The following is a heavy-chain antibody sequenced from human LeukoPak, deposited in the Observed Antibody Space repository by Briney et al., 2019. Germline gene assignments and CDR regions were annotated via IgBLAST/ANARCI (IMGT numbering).Heavy chain of an antibody. CDR2: VYYSGST. CDR1: GGSISSYF. Sequence: PSETLSLTCTVSGGSISSYFWNWIRQPPGKGLEWIGYVYYSGSTNHNPSLKSRVTISQDTSKNQFSLEVTSVTAADTAVYYCARHPKEGPSDRSGYINAFDIWGQGTMVTVSS. J-gene: IGHJ3*02. V-gene: IGHV4-59*08. D-gene: IGHD3-22*01. CDR3: ARHPKEGPSDRSGYINAFDI.